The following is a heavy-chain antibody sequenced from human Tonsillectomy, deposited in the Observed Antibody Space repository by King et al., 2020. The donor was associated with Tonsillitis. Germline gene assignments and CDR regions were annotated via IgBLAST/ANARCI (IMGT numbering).Heavy chain of an antibody. V-gene: IGHV3-30*02. J-gene: IGHJ4*02. CDR1: GFIFSLYG. CDR2: IRYHGSDK. D-gene: IGHD1-26*01. Sequence: QLVQSGGGVVQPGGSLRLSCAASGFIFSLYGMHWVRQAPGKGLEWVAYIRYHGSDKYYADSVKGRFTISRDNSENTLYLQMSSLRPEDTAVYYCAKVVPCLRVGVTDPFDSWGQGTLVTVSS. CDR3: AKVVPCLRVGVTDPFDS.